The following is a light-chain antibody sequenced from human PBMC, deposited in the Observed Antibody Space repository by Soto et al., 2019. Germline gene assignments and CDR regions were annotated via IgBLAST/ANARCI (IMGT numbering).Light chain of an antibody. V-gene: IGLV2-23*01. CDR2: EGS. CDR3: CSFAGSSTFYV. Sequence: QSALTQPASVSGSPGQSITISCTGTSSDVGSSNLVSWYQQHPGKAPKLIIYEGSRRPSGVSGRFSGSKSGNTASLTISGLHAEDEADYYCCSFAGSSTFYVFGTGTKLTVL. J-gene: IGLJ1*01. CDR1: SSDVGSSNL.